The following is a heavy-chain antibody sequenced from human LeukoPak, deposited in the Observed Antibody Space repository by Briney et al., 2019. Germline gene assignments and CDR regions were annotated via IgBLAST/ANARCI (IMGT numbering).Heavy chain of an antibody. J-gene: IGHJ3*02. CDR2: ISSSSSYI. D-gene: IGHD3-10*01. CDR1: GFAFRSDS. Sequence: GGSLRLSCAASGFAFRSDSMSWVRQAPGKGLEWVSSISSSSSYIYYADSVKGRFTVSRDNAKNSLYLQMHSLRAEDTAEYSVESCLGGSDNYYTNDAFDIWGQGTMVTVSS. CDR3: ESCLGGSDNYYTNDAFDI. V-gene: IGHV3-21*01.